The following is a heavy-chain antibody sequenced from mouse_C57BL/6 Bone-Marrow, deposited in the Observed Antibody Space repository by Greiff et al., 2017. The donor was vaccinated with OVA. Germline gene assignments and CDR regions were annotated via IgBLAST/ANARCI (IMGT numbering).Heavy chain of an antibody. CDR2: INPNNGGT. J-gene: IGHJ4*01. CDR1: GYTFTDYY. V-gene: IGHV1-26*01. Sequence: EVQLQQSGPELVKPGASVKISCKASGYTFTDYYMNWVKQSHGKSLEWIGDINPNNGGTSYNQKFKGKATLTVDKSSSTAYMELRSLTSEDSAVYYCAREGWDGAMDYWGQGTSVTVSS. CDR3: AREGWDGAMDY. D-gene: IGHD4-1*01.